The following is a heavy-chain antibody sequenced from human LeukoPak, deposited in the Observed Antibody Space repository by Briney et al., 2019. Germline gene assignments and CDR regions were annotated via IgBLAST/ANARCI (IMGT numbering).Heavy chain of an antibody. CDR3: AKVRGLAAGSESFDY. CDR2: IRYDGSDE. Sequence: GGSLRLSCAASGFTFHNYGIHWVRQAPGKGLEWVTFIRYDGSDEYHADSVKGRFTISRDNSKSTLYLQMNSLRPEDTAMYYCAKVRGLAAGSESFDYWGQGTLVTVSS. J-gene: IGHJ4*02. V-gene: IGHV3-30*02. D-gene: IGHD6-13*01. CDR1: GFTFHNYG.